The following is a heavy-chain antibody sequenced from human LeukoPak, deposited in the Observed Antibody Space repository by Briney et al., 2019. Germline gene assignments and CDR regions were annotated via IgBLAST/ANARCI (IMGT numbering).Heavy chain of an antibody. CDR2: ISPNSGDT. Sequence: GASVKLSCKASGYTFTGYYMHWVRQAPGQGLEWMGWISPNSGDTDIAQKFQGRVTMTRDPSIATSYMEVDSLTSDDTAVYYCARESACGTTNCLAPADWLDPWGQGTLVIVSS. V-gene: IGHV1-2*02. J-gene: IGHJ5*02. D-gene: IGHD2-2*01. CDR3: ARESACGTTNCLAPADWLDP. CDR1: GYTFTGYY.